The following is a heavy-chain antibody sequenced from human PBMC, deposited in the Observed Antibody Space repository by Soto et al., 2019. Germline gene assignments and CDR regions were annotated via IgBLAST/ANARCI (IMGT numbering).Heavy chain of an antibody. D-gene: IGHD6-13*01. Sequence: VGSLRLSCAAAGFAFSTYAMTWVGQAPGKSLEWVSVISGSGGSSYYAASVKGRFTISRDNSKNTLFLQMNGLRAEDTAVYYCAKVTKRAAAGRYEYYKYGMDVWGQGTTVTVSS. CDR3: AKVTKRAAAGRYEYYKYGMDV. CDR2: ISGSGGSS. V-gene: IGHV3-23*01. J-gene: IGHJ6*02. CDR1: GFAFSTYA.